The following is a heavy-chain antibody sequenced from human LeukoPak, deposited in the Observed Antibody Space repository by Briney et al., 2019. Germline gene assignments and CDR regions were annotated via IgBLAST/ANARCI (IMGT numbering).Heavy chain of an antibody. CDR2: ISSSGSTI. CDR3: AREIRYCSGSKCYLFDY. CDR1: GFTFSSYE. D-gene: IGHD2-15*01. Sequence: GGSLRLSCAASGFTFSSYEMNWVRQAPGKGLECVSYISSSGSTIYYADSVKGRFTISRDNAKNSLYLQMNSLRAEDTAVYYCAREIRYCSGSKCYLFDYWGQGTLVTVSS. J-gene: IGHJ4*02. V-gene: IGHV3-48*03.